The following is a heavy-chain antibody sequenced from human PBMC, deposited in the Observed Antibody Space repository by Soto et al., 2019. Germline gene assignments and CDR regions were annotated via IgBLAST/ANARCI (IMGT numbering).Heavy chain of an antibody. CDR3: ARFRVAATINWFDP. D-gene: IGHD2-15*01. CDR2: IYYSGST. Sequence: PSETLSLTCTVSGGSISSYYWSWIRQPPGKGLEWIGYIYYSGSTNYNPSLKSRVTISVDTSKNQFSLKLSSVTAADTAVYYCARFRVAATINWFDPWGQGTLVTVSS. V-gene: IGHV4-59*08. J-gene: IGHJ5*02. CDR1: GGSISSYY.